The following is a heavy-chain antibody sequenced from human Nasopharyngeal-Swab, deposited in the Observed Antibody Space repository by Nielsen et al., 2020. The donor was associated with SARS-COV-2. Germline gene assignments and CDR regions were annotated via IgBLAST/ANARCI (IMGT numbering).Heavy chain of an antibody. D-gene: IGHD3-3*01. CDR2: ISSSSSYI. J-gene: IGHJ6*02. V-gene: IGHV3-21*01. CDR1: GFTFNNYN. CDR3: ARDGLDYDFWSAYFMDV. Sequence: GESLKISCAASGFTFNNYNFNWVRRAPGKGLEWVSSISSSSSYIYYADSVKGRFTISRDNAKNSLYLQMNSLRAEDTAVYYCARDGLDYDFWSAYFMDVWGQGTTVTVS.